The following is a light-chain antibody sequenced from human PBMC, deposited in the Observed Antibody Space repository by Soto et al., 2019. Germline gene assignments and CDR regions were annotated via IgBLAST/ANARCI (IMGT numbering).Light chain of an antibody. J-gene: IGKJ2*01. Sequence: DIVMTQSPDSLAVSLGERATIICKSSQSVLHSPNNKNYLAWYQQKPGQPPKLLIYWASTRESGVPDRFSGSGSGTDFTLTISSLRAEDVAVYYCQQYYSSPYTFGQGTKLEIK. CDR1: QSVLHSPNNKNY. CDR2: WAS. CDR3: QQYYSSPYT. V-gene: IGKV4-1*01.